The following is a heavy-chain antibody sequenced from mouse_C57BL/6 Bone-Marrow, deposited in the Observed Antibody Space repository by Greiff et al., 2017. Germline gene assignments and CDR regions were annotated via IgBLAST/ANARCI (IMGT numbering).Heavy chain of an antibody. J-gene: IGHJ3*01. CDR1: GYTFTDYY. V-gene: IGHV1-19*01. CDR3: ARDYGSSPWFAY. D-gene: IGHD1-1*01. CDR2: INPYNGGT. Sequence: EVQVVESGPVLVKPGASVKMSCKASGYTFTDYYMNWVKQSHGKSLEWIGVINPYNGGTSYNQKFKGKATLTVDKSSSTAYMELNSLTSEDSAVYYCARDYGSSPWFAYWGQGTLVTVSA.